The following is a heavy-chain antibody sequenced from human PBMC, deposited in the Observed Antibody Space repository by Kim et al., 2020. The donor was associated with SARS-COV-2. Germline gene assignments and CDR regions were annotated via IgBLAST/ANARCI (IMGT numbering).Heavy chain of an antibody. CDR3: AREGKYSRTTLDY. CDR2: INHSGST. CDR1: GGSFSGYY. D-gene: IGHD6-13*01. J-gene: IGHJ4*02. V-gene: IGHV4-34*01. Sequence: SETLSLTCAVYGGSFSGYYWSWIRQPPGKGLEWIGEINHSGSTNYNPSLKSRVTISVDTSKNQFSLKLSSVTAADTAVYYCAREGKYSRTTLDYWGQGTLVTVSS.